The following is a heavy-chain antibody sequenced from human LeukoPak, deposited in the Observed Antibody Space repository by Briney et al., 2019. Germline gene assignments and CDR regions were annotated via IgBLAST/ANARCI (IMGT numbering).Heavy chain of an antibody. D-gene: IGHD4-17*01. V-gene: IGHV1-18*01. CDR1: GYTFTSYG. J-gene: IGHJ4*02. CDR2: ISAYNGNT. CDR3: ARAVAVTTLDNY. Sequence: GASVKVSCKXSGYTFTSYGISWVRQAPGQGLEWMGWISAYNGNTNYSQKLQGRVTMTTDTSTSTAYMELRSLRSDDAAVYYCARAVAVTTLDNYWGQGTLVTVSS.